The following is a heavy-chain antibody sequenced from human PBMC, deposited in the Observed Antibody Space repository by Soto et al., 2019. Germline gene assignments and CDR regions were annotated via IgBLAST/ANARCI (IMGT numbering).Heavy chain of an antibody. CDR3: ARDEGGYDILTGYYKAHHFDQ. J-gene: IGHJ4*02. V-gene: IGHV1-18*01. CDR1: GYTFGHFY. CDR2: ISPHNRNT. Sequence: QVQLVQSGAEVKKPGDSVKVSCKASGYTFGHFYITWVRQAPGQGLEWMGAISPHNRNTNYAEKFRGRVTMTKVTSTATAYMELRSLRSEDTAVYYCARDEGGYDILTGYYKAHHFDQWGQGALVTVSS. D-gene: IGHD3-9*01.